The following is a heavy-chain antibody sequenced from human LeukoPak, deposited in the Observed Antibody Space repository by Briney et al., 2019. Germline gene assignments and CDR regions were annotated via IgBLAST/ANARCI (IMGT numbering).Heavy chain of an antibody. Sequence: VASVKVSCKASGGTFSSYAISWVRQAPGQGLEWMGRIIPILGIANYAQKFQGRVTITADKSTSTAYMELSSLKIEDTAVYYCAKNDYGTDSDFYYMDFWGKGTKVTVSS. CDR3: AKNDYGTDSDFYYMDF. J-gene: IGHJ6*03. V-gene: IGHV1-69*04. CDR1: GGTFSSYA. D-gene: IGHD3/OR15-3a*01. CDR2: IIPILGIA.